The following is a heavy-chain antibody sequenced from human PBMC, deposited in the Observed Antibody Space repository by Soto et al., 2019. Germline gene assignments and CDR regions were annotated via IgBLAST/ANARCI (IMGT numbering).Heavy chain of an antibody. D-gene: IGHD3-22*01. CDR1: GGSISSGGYY. CDR3: ARTRYDSSGYYYFDY. Sequence: QVQLQESGPGLVKPSQTLSLTCTVSGGSISSGGYYWSWIRQHPGKGLEWIGYIYYSGSTYYNPSLKSRVTISVDTSKNQFSLKLSSVTAADTAVYYCARTRYDSSGYYYFDYWGQGTLVTVSS. CDR2: IYYSGST. J-gene: IGHJ4*02. V-gene: IGHV4-31*03.